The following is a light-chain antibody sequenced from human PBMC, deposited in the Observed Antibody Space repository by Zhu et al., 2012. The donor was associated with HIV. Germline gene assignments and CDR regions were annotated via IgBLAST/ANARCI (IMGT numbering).Light chain of an antibody. CDR1: QGISNY. CDR3: QQLDTFPYS. J-gene: IGKJ2*01. Sequence: DIQLTQSPSFLSASVGDRVTISCRASQGISNYLAWYHQKPGKAPKLLIYAASILQSGVPSRFSGGGSGTEFTLTITSLQPEDLGTYYCQQLDTFPYSFGQGTKLEIK. V-gene: IGKV1-9*01. CDR2: AAS.